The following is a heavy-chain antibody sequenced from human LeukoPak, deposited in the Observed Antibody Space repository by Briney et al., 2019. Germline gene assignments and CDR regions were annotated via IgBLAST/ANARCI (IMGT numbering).Heavy chain of an antibody. V-gene: IGHV4-34*01. D-gene: IGHD3-3*01. Sequence: PSETLSLTCAVYGGSFSGYYWSWIRQPPGKGLEWIGEINHSGSTNYNPSLKSRVTISVDTSKNQFSLKLSSVTAADTAVYYCARARIRERITIFGVVIKEYYGMDVWGQRTTVTVSS. J-gene: IGHJ6*02. CDR3: ARARIRERITIFGVVIKEYYGMDV. CDR1: GGSFSGYY. CDR2: INHSGST.